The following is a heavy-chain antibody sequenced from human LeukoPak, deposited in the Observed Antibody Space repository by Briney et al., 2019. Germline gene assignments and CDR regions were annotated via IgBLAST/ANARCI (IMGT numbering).Heavy chain of an antibody. Sequence: GGSLRLSCEASGFTFKDYYMSWIRQAPGKGLEWVSYISSSSSYIYYADSVKGRFTISRDNAKNSLYLQMNSLRAEDTAVYYCATEYCSSTSCYSDWFDPWGQGTLVTVSS. J-gene: IGHJ5*02. V-gene: IGHV3-11*06. CDR2: ISSSSSYI. CDR3: ATEYCSSTSCYSDWFDP. D-gene: IGHD2-2*02. CDR1: GFTFKDYY.